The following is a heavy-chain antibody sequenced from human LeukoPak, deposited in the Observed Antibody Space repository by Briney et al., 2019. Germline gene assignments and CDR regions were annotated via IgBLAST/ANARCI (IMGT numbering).Heavy chain of an antibody. CDR3: ARDLCSGGSCYGGMDV. Sequence: VKVSCKASGYTFTSYGISWVRQAPGQGLEWMGWISAYNGNTNYAQKLQGRVTMTTDTSTSTAYMELRSLRSEDTAVYYCARDLCSGGSCYGGMDVWGQGTTVTVSS. CDR2: ISAYNGNT. V-gene: IGHV1-18*01. D-gene: IGHD2-15*01. CDR1: GYTFTSYG. J-gene: IGHJ6*02.